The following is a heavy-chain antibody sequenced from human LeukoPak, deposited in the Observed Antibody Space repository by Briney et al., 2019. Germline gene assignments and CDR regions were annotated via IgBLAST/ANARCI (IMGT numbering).Heavy chain of an antibody. J-gene: IGHJ3*02. Sequence: SETLSLTCAVYGGSFSGYYWSWLRQPPGKGLEWIGEINHSGSTNYNPSLKSRVTISVDTSKNQFSLKLSSVTAADTAVYYCARAQTYYYDSSGYPIDAFDIWGQGTMVTVSS. CDR3: ARAQTYYYDSSGYPIDAFDI. D-gene: IGHD3-22*01. CDR2: INHSGST. CDR1: GGSFSGYY. V-gene: IGHV4-34*01.